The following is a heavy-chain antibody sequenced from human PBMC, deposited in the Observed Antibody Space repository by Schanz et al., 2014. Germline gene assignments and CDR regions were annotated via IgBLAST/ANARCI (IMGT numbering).Heavy chain of an antibody. D-gene: IGHD6-13*01. V-gene: IGHV3-23*01. CDR2: MNESHSTI. Sequence: EVQLLESGGGLIQPGGSLRLSCAASEFTFSTDAMTWVRQAPGKGLEWVSAMNESHSTIYYADSVRGRFTISRDNAENTLFLQMNSLRAEDTAVYYCARGLIAAAGGAFDYWGQGTLVTVSS. J-gene: IGHJ4*02. CDR1: EFTFSTDA. CDR3: ARGLIAAAGGAFDY.